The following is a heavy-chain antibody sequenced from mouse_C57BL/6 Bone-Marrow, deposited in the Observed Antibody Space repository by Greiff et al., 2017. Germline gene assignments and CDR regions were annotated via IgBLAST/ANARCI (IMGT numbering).Heavy chain of an antibody. CDR3: ARDGYDYDRYAMDY. J-gene: IGHJ4*01. V-gene: IGHV1-69*01. CDR2: IDPSDSYT. Sequence: QVQLQQPGAELVMPGASVKLSCKASGYTFTSYWMHWVKQRPGQGLEWIGEIDPSDSYTNNNQKFKGKSTLTVDKSSSTAYMQLSSLTSEDSAGDYWARDGYDYDRYAMDYWGQGTSVTVSS. CDR1: GYTFTSYW. D-gene: IGHD2-4*01.